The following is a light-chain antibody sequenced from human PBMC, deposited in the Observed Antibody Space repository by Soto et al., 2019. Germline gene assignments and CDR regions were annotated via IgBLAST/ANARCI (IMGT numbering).Light chain of an antibody. V-gene: IGKV3-20*01. CDR1: LSVSSSY. Sequence: EIVLTQSPGTLSLSPGERATLSCRASLSVSSSYLAWYQQKPGQAPRLLIYGTSSRATGIPDRFSGSGSGTDFTLSISRLEPEDFAVYYCQQYDRSPCTFGQGTKLEIK. J-gene: IGKJ2*02. CDR3: QQYDRSPCT. CDR2: GTS.